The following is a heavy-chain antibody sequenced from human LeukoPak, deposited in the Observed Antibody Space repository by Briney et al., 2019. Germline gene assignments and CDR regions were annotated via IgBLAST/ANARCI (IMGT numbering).Heavy chain of an antibody. CDR1: GGSFSGYY. CDR3: ARGRGGSSWPLYYYGMDV. D-gene: IGHD6-13*01. V-gene: IGHV4-34*01. Sequence: SETLSLTCAVYGGSFSGYYWSWIRQPPGKWLEWIGEINHSGSTNYNPSPKSRVTISVDTSKNQFSLKLSSVTAADTAVYYCARGRGGSSWPLYYYGMDVWGQGTTVTVSS. CDR2: INHSGST. J-gene: IGHJ6*02.